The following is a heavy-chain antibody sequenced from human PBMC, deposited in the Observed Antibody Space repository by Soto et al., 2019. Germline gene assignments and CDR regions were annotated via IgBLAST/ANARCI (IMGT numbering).Heavy chain of an antibody. CDR3: GRGLDGDN. CDR2: IDSDGSRT. J-gene: IGHJ4*02. CDR1: GLTFSSYW. V-gene: IGHV3-74*01. Sequence: EVQLVESGGDLVQPGGSLRLSCAVSGLTFSSYWMHWVRQAPGKGLEWVSRIDSDGSRTNYADSVKGRFTISRDNAKNTLYLQMNSLRADDTAVYYCGRGLDGDNWGQGTLVIVSS.